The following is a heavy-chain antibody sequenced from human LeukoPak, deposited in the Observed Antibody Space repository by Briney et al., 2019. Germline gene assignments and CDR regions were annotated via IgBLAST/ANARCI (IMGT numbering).Heavy chain of an antibody. CDR1: GGSISSGGYY. D-gene: IGHD2-2*01. J-gene: IGHJ3*02. CDR3: ARVRTYCSSTSCYPGNAFDI. Sequence: SETLSLTCTVSGGSISSGGYYWSWIRQPPGKGLEWIGYIYHSGSTYYNPSLKSRVTISVDRSKNQFSLKLSSVTAADTAVYYCARVRTYCSSTSCYPGNAFDIWGQGTMVTVSS. CDR2: IYHSGST. V-gene: IGHV4-30-2*01.